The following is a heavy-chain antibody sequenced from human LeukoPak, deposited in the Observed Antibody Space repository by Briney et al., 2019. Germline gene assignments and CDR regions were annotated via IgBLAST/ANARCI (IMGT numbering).Heavy chain of an antibody. CDR3: ARGGPYDSSMYYFDY. CDR2: INYSGST. V-gene: IGHV4-59*01. Sequence: SETLSLTCTVSGGSISNYYWSWIRQPPGEGLEWIGYINYSGSTNYNPSLKSRVTISGDTSKNQFSLKLSSVTAADTAVYYCARGGPYDSSMYYFDYWGQGTLVTVSS. J-gene: IGHJ4*02. CDR1: GGSISNYY. D-gene: IGHD3-22*01.